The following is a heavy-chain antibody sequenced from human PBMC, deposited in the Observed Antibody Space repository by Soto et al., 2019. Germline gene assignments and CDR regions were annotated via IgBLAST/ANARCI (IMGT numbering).Heavy chain of an antibody. D-gene: IGHD6-6*01. J-gene: IGHJ4*02. CDR1: GFTFSSYA. CDR3: AKDRTVAARNFDY. Sequence: PGGSLRLSCAASGFTFSSYAMHWVRQAPGKGLEWVSSISTSIDATYYADSVKGRFTISRDDSRNTLYLQMNSLRAEDSAVYYCAKDRTVAARNFDYWGQGTPVTVSS. CDR2: ISTSIDAT. V-gene: IGHV3-23*01.